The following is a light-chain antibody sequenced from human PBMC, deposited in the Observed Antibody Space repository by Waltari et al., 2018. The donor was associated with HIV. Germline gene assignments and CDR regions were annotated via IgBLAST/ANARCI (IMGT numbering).Light chain of an antibody. CDR3: SSYADSDTPVV. Sequence: QSALAQPPSASGSAGQSVTISCTGTSSDVGAYNYVSWYQQHPGKSPKLINYDVTKRPSGVPDRFSGSKSGNTASLTVSGLQGEDEADYYCSSYADSDTPVVFGGGTKLTVL. J-gene: IGLJ2*01. CDR2: DVT. V-gene: IGLV2-8*01. CDR1: SSDVGAYNY.